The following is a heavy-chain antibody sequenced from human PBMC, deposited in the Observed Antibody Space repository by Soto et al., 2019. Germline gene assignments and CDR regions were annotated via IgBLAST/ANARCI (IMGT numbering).Heavy chain of an antibody. V-gene: IGHV1-3*01. D-gene: IGHD6-13*01. J-gene: IGHJ5*02. Sequence: QVQLVQSGAEAKKPGASVKVSCKASGYTFTSHAMHWVRQAPGQRLEWMGWINAGNGNTKYSQKFQGRVTITTDTSARTAYMELSSLRSEDTAVYYCARDGIAAAGTSWFDPWGQGTLVTVSS. CDR2: INAGNGNT. CDR3: ARDGIAAAGTSWFDP. CDR1: GYTFTSHA.